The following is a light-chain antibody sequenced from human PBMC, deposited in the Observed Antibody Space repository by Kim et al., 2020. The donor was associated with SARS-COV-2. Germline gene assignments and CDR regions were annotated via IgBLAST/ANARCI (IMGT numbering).Light chain of an antibody. CDR1: QDISKW. Sequence: ASGGDRVTITCRASQDISKWLAWYQQRPGKAPKLLIYTASTLQSGVPSRFSGSGSGTDCTLTISSLQPEDFATYYCQQSNSFPITFAQGTRLEIK. CDR3: QQSNSFPIT. V-gene: IGKV1-12*01. CDR2: TAS. J-gene: IGKJ5*01.